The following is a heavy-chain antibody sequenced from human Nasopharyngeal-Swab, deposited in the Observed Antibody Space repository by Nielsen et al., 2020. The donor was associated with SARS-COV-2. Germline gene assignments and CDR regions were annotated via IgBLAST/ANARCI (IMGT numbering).Heavy chain of an antibody. CDR2: IYPGDSDT. V-gene: IGHV5-51*01. J-gene: IGHJ6*02. D-gene: IGHD2-2*01. Sequence: GGSLRLSCKGSGYSFTSYWIGWARQMPGKGLEWMGIIYPGDSDTRYSPSFQGQVTISADKSISTAYLQWSSLKASDTAMYYCAAGGYQLPGGYYYGMDVWGQGTTVTVSS. CDR1: GYSFTSYW. CDR3: AAGGYQLPGGYYYGMDV.